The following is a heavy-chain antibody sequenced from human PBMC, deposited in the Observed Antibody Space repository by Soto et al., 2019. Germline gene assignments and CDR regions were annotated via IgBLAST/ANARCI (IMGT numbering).Heavy chain of an antibody. D-gene: IGHD3-3*01. Sequence: ASVKVSCKASGYTFTGYYMHWVRQAPGQGLEWMGWINPNSGGTNYAQKFQGRVTMTRDTSISTAYMELSRLRSDDTAVYYCARSGVLYYXFWSGYYTGTENGWFDPWGQGTLVTVSS. CDR3: ARSGVLYYXFWSGYYTGTENGWFDP. V-gene: IGHV1-2*02. J-gene: IGHJ5*02. CDR1: GYTFTGYY. CDR2: INPNSGGT.